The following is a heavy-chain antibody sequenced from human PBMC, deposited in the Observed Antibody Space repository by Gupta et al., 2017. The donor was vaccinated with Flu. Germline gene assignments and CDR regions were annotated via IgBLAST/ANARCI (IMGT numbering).Heavy chain of an antibody. Sequence: EVQLVASGGGLVQPGGSLRLSCAASRFTFSTYDMNWVRQAPGKGLEWVSYISSGGSTIHYADSVKGRFTISRDNAKNSLYLQMNSLRAEDTAVYYCAPYRDWIDPWGQGILVTVSS. CDR3: APYRDWIDP. V-gene: IGHV3-48*03. D-gene: IGHD3-16*02. CDR2: ISSGGSTI. CDR1: RFTFSTYD. J-gene: IGHJ5*02.